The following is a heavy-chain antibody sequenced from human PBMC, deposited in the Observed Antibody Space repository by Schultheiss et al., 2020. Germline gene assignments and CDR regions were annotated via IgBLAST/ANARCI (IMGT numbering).Heavy chain of an antibody. V-gene: IGHV1-2*02. D-gene: IGHD3-22*01. CDR3: ATGPEKFHTYYYDSSGYFYF. Sequence: ASVKVSCKASGYTFTGYYMHWVRQAPGQGLEWMGWINPNSGGTNYAQKFQGRVTMTEDTSTDTAYMELSSLRSEDTAVYYCATGPEKFHTYYYDSSGYFYFWGQGTMVTVSS. J-gene: IGHJ3*01. CDR2: INPNSGGT. CDR1: GYTFTGYY.